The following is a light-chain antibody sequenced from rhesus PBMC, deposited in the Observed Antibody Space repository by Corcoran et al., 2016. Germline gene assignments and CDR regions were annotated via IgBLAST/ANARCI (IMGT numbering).Light chain of an antibody. Sequence: DIQMTQSPSSLSASVGDRVTITCRASQGISNWLAWYQQKPGKATKLLFYRASNLETGVPSRFSGSGSGTDVTLTISSLQPDDIATYYCHQHDNSPYSFGRGTKVEIK. CDR3: HQHDNSPYS. CDR2: RAS. V-gene: IGKV1-69*01. J-gene: IGKJ2*01. CDR1: QGISNW.